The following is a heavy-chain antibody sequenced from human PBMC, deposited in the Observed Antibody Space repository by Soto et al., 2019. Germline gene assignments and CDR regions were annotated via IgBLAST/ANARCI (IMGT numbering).Heavy chain of an antibody. CDR3: ARGGRQQLIPTPISYKIDY. V-gene: IGHV4-34*01. Sequence: SETLSLTYAVYDGNFRGYYWSWIRKKPGKGLEWIGEINHSGSTNYNPSLKSRVTISVDMSKNQFSLKLSSVTAADTAVYYCARGGRQQLIPTPISYKIDYWGQGTLVSVSS. CDR2: INHSGST. CDR1: DGNFRGYY. J-gene: IGHJ4*02. D-gene: IGHD6-13*01.